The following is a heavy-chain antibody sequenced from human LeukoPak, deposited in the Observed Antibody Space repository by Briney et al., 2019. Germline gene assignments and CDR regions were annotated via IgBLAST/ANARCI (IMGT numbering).Heavy chain of an antibody. CDR3: ARDREIAAV. Sequence: SETLSLTCTVSGGSISSYYWSWIRQPPGKGLEWIGYIYYSGSTNYNPSLKSRVTISVDTSKNQFSLKLSSVTAADTAVYYWARDREIAAVWGQGTLVTVSS. V-gene: IGHV4-59*01. CDR2: IYYSGST. D-gene: IGHD6-13*01. J-gene: IGHJ4*02. CDR1: GGSISSYY.